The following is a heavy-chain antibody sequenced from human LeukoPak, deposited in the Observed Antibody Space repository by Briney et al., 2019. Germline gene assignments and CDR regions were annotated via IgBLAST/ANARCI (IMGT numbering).Heavy chain of an antibody. V-gene: IGHV3-23*01. J-gene: IGHJ4*02. CDR1: GVTFSSYG. CDR3: AKDRLRRIVGASFDY. CDR2: ISGSGGST. Sequence: SGGSLRLSCAASGVTFSSYGMSWVRQAPGKGLEWVSAISGSGGSTYYADSVKGRFTISRDNSKNTLYLQMNSLRAEDTAVYYCAKDRLRRIVGASFDYWGQGTLVTVSS. D-gene: IGHD1-26*01.